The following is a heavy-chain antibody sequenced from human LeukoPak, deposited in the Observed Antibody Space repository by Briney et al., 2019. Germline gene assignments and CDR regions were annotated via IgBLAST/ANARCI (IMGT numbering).Heavy chain of an antibody. CDR2: IYYSGST. Sequence: SETLSLTCTVSGGSINSYYWSWIRQPPGKGLEWIGYIYYSGSTNYNPSLKSRVTISVDTSKNQFSLKLSSVTAADTAVYYCAGLPVRLYGSGSYRFDYWGQGTLVTVSS. D-gene: IGHD3-10*01. J-gene: IGHJ4*02. CDR3: AGLPVRLYGSGSYRFDY. CDR1: GGSINSYY. V-gene: IGHV4-59*08.